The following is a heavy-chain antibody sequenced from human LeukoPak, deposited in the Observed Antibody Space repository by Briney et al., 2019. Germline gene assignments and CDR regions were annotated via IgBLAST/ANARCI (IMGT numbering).Heavy chain of an antibody. D-gene: IGHD2-2*01. CDR3: ASGVYQLLSRYYYYGMDV. Sequence: PSETLSLTCTVSGGSISSGGYYWSWIRQHPGKGLEWIGYIYYSGSTYYNPSLKSRVTISVDTSKNQFSLKLSSVTAADTAVYYCASGVYQLLSRYYYYGMDVWGQGTTVTVSS. V-gene: IGHV4-31*03. J-gene: IGHJ6*02. CDR1: GGSISSGGYY. CDR2: IYYSGST.